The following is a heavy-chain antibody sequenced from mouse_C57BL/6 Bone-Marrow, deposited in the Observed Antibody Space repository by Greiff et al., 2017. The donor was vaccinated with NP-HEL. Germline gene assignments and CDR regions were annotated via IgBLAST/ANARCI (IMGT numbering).Heavy chain of an antibody. D-gene: IGHD2-4*01. CDR3: ARGGYDYDPY. J-gene: IGHJ2*01. CDR1: GYTFTSYW. V-gene: IGHV1-69*01. Sequence: QVQLQQPGAELVMPGASVKLSCKASGYTFTSYWMHWVKQRPGQGLEWIGEIDPSDSYTNYNQKFKGKSTLTVDKSSSTAYMQLSSLTSEDSAVYYCARGGYDYDPYWGQGTTLTVSS. CDR2: IDPSDSYT.